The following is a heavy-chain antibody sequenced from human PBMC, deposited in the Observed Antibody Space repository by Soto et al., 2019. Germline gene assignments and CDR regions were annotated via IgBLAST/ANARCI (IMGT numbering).Heavy chain of an antibody. D-gene: IGHD3-22*01. CDR1: GYTFTSYG. CDR2: ISAYNGNT. J-gene: IGHJ4*02. V-gene: IGHV1-18*01. Sequence: VASVKVSCKASGYTFTSYGISWVRQAPGQGLEWMGWISAYNGNTNYAQKLQGRVTMTTDTSTSTAYMELRSLRSDDTAVYYCARDYNYYDSSGYYDYWGQGTLVTVSS. CDR3: ARDYNYYDSSGYYDY.